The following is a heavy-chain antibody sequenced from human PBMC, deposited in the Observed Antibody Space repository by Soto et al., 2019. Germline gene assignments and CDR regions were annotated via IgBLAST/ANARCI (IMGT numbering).Heavy chain of an antibody. J-gene: IGHJ4*02. D-gene: IGHD3-10*01. Sequence: QLQLQESGPGLVKPSETLSLTCTVSGGSISSSSYYWGWIRQPPGKGLEWIGSIYYSGSTYYNPSLKSRVTISVDTSKNQFSLKLSSVTAADTAVYYCARLGFGELLDHWGQGTLVTVSS. V-gene: IGHV4-39*01. CDR2: IYYSGST. CDR1: GGSISSSSYY. CDR3: ARLGFGELLDH.